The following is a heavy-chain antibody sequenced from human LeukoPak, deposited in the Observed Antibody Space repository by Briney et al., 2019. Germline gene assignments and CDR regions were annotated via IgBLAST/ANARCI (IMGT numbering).Heavy chain of an antibody. J-gene: IGHJ3*02. Sequence: PSETLSLTCIVSGGFISSTRYYWGWIRQPPGKGLEWIGTIHYTGDTYYSPSLKSRVTISQDTPKNEFSLKLSSVTAADTAAYYCARFYYHESGHWHGFDIWGQGTMVIVSS. CDR3: ARFYYHESGHWHGFDI. CDR2: IHYTGDT. CDR1: GGFISSTRYY. D-gene: IGHD3-22*01. V-gene: IGHV4-39*01.